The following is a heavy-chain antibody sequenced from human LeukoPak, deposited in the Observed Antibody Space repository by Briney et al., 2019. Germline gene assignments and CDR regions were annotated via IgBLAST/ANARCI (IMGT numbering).Heavy chain of an antibody. CDR3: AARYY. CDR1: GVSVSNNY. Sequence: GGSLRLSCAASGVSVSNNYMSWVRQAPGEGLEGVAVIYSRGATYYADSVKGRFTISRDNSKNTLYLQMNSLRVEDTAVYYCAARYYWGQGTLVTVSS. D-gene: IGHD1-14*01. V-gene: IGHV3-53*01. J-gene: IGHJ4*02. CDR2: IYSRGAT.